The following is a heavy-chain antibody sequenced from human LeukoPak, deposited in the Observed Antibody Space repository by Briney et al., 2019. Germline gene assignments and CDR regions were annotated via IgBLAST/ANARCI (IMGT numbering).Heavy chain of an antibody. CDR1: GFTFSSYW. CDR2: RSTANGYAT. Sequence: GGSLRLSCAASGFTFSSYWMSWVRQAPGKGLEWVGRRSTANGYATAYAASVKGRFTISRDDSKNTAYLQMDSLKTEDTAVYYCTGNYYGSGSYADFDYWGQGTLVTVSS. D-gene: IGHD3-10*01. J-gene: IGHJ4*02. V-gene: IGHV3-73*01. CDR3: TGNYYGSGSYADFDY.